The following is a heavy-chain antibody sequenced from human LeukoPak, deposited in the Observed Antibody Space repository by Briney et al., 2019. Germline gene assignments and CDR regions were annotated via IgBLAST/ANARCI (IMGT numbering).Heavy chain of an antibody. CDR1: GFTFSSCA. D-gene: IGHD4-17*01. CDR3: AKARHDYGDYAFDP. J-gene: IGHJ5*02. V-gene: IGHV3-23*01. Sequence: PGGSLRLSCAASGFTFSSCAMSWVRQAPGKGLEWVSAISGSGGSTYYADSVKGRFTISRDNSKNTLYLQMNSLRAEDTAVYYCAKARHDYGDYAFDPWGQGTLVTVSS. CDR2: ISGSGGST.